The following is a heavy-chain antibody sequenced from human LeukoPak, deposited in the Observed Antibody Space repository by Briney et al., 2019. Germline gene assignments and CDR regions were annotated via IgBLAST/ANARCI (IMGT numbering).Heavy chain of an antibody. Sequence: GGSLRLSCAASGFTFSSHSMSWVRQAPGKGLEWVSSISSSSSYIYYADSVKGRFTISRDNAKNSLYLQMNSLRAEDTAVYYCASLWFGESFDYWGEGTLVTVSS. CDR3: ASLWFGESFDY. CDR2: ISSSSSYI. D-gene: IGHD3-10*01. V-gene: IGHV3-21*01. CDR1: GFTFSSHS. J-gene: IGHJ4*02.